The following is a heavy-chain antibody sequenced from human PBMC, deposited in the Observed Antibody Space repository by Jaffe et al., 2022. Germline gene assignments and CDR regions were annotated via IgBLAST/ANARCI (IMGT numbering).Heavy chain of an antibody. D-gene: IGHD6-19*01. CDR3: AKSSRGGYSSGWYWFDP. CDR1: GFTFSSYG. V-gene: IGHV3-30*02. J-gene: IGHJ5*02. Sequence: QVQLVESGGGVVQPGGSLRLSCAASGFTFSSYGMHWVRQAPGKGLEWVAFIRYDGSNKYYADSVKGRFTISRDNSKNTLYLQMNSLRAEDTAVYYCAKSSRGGYSSGWYWFDPWGQGTLVTVSS. CDR2: IRYDGSNK.